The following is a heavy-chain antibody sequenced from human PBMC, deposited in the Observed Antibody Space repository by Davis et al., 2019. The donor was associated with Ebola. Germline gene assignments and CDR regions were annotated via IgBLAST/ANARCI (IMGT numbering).Heavy chain of an antibody. Sequence: GESLKISCAASGFTFSSYGMHWVRQAPGKGLEWVAFIRYDGSNKYYADSVKGRFTISRDNSKNTLYLQMNSLRAEDTAVYYCAKGGSRDYWGQGTLVTVSS. CDR1: GFTFSSYG. CDR3: AKGGSRDY. J-gene: IGHJ4*02. V-gene: IGHV3-30*02. CDR2: IRYDGSNK.